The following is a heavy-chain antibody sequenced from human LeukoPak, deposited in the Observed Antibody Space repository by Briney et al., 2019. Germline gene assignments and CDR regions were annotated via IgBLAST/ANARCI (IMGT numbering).Heavy chain of an antibody. CDR2: SSGGST. CDR3: ARDVESREGSCDY. J-gene: IGHJ4*02. D-gene: IGHD5-24*01. Sequence: GGSLRLSCAASGFTFRNYAMNWVRQAPGKGLEWVSASSGGSTHYADSVKGRFTISRDNSKDTLYLQMNNLRVEDTAVYYCARDVESREGSCDYWGQGTLVTVSS. CDR1: GFTFRNYA. V-gene: IGHV3-23*01.